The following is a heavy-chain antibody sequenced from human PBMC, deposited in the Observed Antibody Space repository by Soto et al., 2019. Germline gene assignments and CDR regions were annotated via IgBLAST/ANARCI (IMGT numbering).Heavy chain of an antibody. CDR2: ISYDGSNK. CDR3: AKSIDYYHHYYYGMDV. V-gene: IGHV3-30*18. J-gene: IGHJ6*02. CDR1: GFTFSSYG. D-gene: IGHD3-10*01. Sequence: GGSLRLSCAASGFTFSSYGMHWVRQAPGKGLEWVAVISYDGSNKYYADSVKGRFTISRDNSKNTLYLQMNSLRAEDTAVYYCAKSIDYYHHYYYGMDVWGQGTTVTVSS.